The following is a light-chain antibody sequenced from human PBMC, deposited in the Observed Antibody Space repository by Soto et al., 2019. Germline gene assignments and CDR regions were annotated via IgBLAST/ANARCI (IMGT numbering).Light chain of an antibody. Sequence: DIQMTQSHATLSAFVGDRVTISCRARQSIGTWLAWYQQKPGKAPKLLIYDASTLESGVPSRFSGSGSGTEFTLTISSLQPEDVATYYCQEYNSYPVSFGQGTRLEIK. J-gene: IGKJ5*01. CDR2: DAS. CDR3: QEYNSYPVS. V-gene: IGKV1-5*01. CDR1: QSIGTW.